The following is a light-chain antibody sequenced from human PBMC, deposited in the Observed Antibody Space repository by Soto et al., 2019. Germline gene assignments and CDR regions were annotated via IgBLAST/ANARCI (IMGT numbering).Light chain of an antibody. J-gene: IGKJ1*01. V-gene: IGKV3-20*01. CDR3: HQYNNWPPWT. CDR1: QSVSSSY. CDR2: GGS. Sequence: EIVLTQSPGTLSLSPGERATLSCRASQSVSSSYLAWYQQKPGQAPRLLIYGGSSRATGIRDRFSGSGSGTDFTLTISSLQSEDCAVYYCHQYNNWPPWTFGQGTKV.